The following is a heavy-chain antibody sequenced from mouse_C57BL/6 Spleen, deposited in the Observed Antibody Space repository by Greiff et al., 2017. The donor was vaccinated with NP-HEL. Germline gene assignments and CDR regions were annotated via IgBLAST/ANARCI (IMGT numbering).Heavy chain of an antibody. V-gene: IGHV1-15*01. CDR2: IDPETGGT. Sequence: VQLQESGAELVRPGASVTLSCKASGYTFTDYEMHWVKQTPVHGLEWIGAIDPETGGTAYNQKFKGKAILTADKSSSTAYMELRSLTSEDSAVYYCTRPYYMYFDVWGTGTTVTVSS. CDR1: GYTFTDYE. J-gene: IGHJ1*03. CDR3: TRPYYMYFDV. D-gene: IGHD2-12*01.